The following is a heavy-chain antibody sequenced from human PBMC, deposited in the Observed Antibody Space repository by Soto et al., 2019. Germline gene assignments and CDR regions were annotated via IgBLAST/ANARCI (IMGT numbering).Heavy chain of an antibody. CDR2: IKTDGSAT. CDR3: ARSPSGEFDF. Sequence: EVQLVESGGGLVQPGGSLRLSCAASGFTFRNYWMHWVRQAPGKGLVWVSRIKTDGSATYYADFVKGRFTISRDNAENTLYLQMHSLRADDTAVYYCARSPSGEFDFWGRGTLGTVSS. J-gene: IGHJ5*01. V-gene: IGHV3-74*01. D-gene: IGHD1-26*01. CDR1: GFTFRNYW.